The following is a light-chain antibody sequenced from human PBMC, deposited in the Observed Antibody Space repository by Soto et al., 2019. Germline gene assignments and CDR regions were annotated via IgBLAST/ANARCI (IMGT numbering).Light chain of an antibody. Sequence: EIVWTQSPGTLSLSPGERATLSCRASQSVRNSYLAWYQQKPCQAPRLLIYGAYTRATGIPVRFSGSGSGTDFTLTISRLEPEDFAVYYCQQYGSSPPVTFGQGTKVDIK. CDR2: GAY. V-gene: IGKV3-20*01. CDR1: QSVRNSY. J-gene: IGKJ1*01. CDR3: QQYGSSPPVT.